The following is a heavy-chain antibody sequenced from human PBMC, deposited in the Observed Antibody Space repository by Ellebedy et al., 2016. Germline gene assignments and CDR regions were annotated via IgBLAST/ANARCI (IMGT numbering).Heavy chain of an antibody. CDR3: ARGNETGGLR. J-gene: IGHJ4*02. CDR2: ISSRSTSL. V-gene: IGHV3-21*01. D-gene: IGHD7-27*01. Sequence: GESLKISXVGSGFTFNTHTLHWVRQAPGKGLEWVSSISSRSTSLHYSDSVKGRFAISRDNAKNSVHLQMDGLRVDDTAVYYCARGNETGGLRWGQGTLVTVSS. CDR1: GFTFNTHT.